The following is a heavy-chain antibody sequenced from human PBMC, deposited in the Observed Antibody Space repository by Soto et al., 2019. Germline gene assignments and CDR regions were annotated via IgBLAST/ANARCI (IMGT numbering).Heavy chain of an antibody. CDR2: ISNSDDVG. Sequence: EVQVLESGGALVQPTGSLRLSCSASGFNFTNQVINWVRQAPGKGLEWVSSISNSDDVGFYADSVRGRFIVSRDISTNSGFLQMNFLRVEDTAIYYCAKTVGATKLEDYWGQGTLVTVSS. J-gene: IGHJ4*02. CDR3: AKTVGATKLEDY. V-gene: IGHV3-23*01. D-gene: IGHD1-26*01. CDR1: GFNFTNQV.